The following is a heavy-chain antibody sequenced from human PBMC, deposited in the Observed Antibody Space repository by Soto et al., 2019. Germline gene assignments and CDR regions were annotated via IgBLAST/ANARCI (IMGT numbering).Heavy chain of an antibody. J-gene: IGHJ4*02. V-gene: IGHV2-5*02. D-gene: IGHD3-3*01. CDR3: AHRVLRTVFGLVTTTASYFYF. CDR2: IYWDDDK. Sequence: QITLNDSGPTQVKPRQTLTLTCTFSGFSLTTSGVGVGWIRQSPGKVPDWRALIYWDDDKRYSPSLKSRLTITKDTSKHQVGLTMADLDPEDTSTYYCAHRVLRTVFGLVTTTASYFYFWGQGTPVAVSS. CDR1: GFSLTTSGVG.